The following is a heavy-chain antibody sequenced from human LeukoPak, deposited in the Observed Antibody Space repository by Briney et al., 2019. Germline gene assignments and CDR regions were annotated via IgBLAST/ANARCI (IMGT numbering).Heavy chain of an antibody. V-gene: IGHV4-59*01. CDR1: GGSISSYY. D-gene: IGHD6-13*01. CDR2: IYYSGST. Sequence: SETLSLTCTVSGGSISSYYWSWIRQPPGKGLEWIGYIYYSGSTNYNPSLKSRVTISVDTSKNQFPLKLSSVTAADTAVYYCARSISSSWPSFDYWGQGTLVTVSS. CDR3: ARSISSSWPSFDY. J-gene: IGHJ4*02.